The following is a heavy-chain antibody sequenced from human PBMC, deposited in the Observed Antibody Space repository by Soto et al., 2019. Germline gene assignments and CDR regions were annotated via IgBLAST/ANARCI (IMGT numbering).Heavy chain of an antibody. J-gene: IGHJ4*01. Sequence: GESLKISRQGSGYIFTNYWISCVRQMPWKGLEWMVIIYPGDSDTRYSPSFQGQVTISADKSISTAYLQWSSLKASDTAMYYCARLAHIIASDNWGHGPLVTVSS. D-gene: IGHD2-21*01. V-gene: IGHV5-51*01. CDR3: ARLAHIIASDN. CDR1: GYIFTNYW. CDR2: IYPGDSDT.